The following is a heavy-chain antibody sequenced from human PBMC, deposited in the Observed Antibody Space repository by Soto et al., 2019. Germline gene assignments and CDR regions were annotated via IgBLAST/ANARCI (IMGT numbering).Heavy chain of an antibody. CDR1: GGSISSHY. D-gene: IGHD1-26*01. J-gene: IGHJ4*02. V-gene: IGHV4-59*11. Sequence: PSETLSLTCNVSGGSISSHYWSWIRQPPGKGLEWIGYIYYNVNTKYNPSLQSRVSISMDVSTNQCSLKLNSATAADTAVYYCARDDSGYSGSHYIDYFNFWGQGTLVTVSS. CDR3: ARDDSGYSGSHYIDYFNF. CDR2: IYYNVNT.